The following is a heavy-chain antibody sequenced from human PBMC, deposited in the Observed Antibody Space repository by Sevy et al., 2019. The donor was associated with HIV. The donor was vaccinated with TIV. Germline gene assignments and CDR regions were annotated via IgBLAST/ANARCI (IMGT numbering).Heavy chain of an antibody. J-gene: IGHJ6*02. CDR3: ARVPSFYCSSTRCYGDYYYYGMDV. D-gene: IGHD2-2*01. Sequence: GGSLRLSCAASGFTFSSYWMHWVRQAPGKGLVWVSRINSDGSSTSYADSVKGRFTISRDNAKNTLYLQMNSLRAEDTAVYYCARVPSFYCSSTRCYGDYYYYGMDVWGQGTTVTVSS. CDR2: INSDGSST. CDR1: GFTFSSYW. V-gene: IGHV3-74*01.